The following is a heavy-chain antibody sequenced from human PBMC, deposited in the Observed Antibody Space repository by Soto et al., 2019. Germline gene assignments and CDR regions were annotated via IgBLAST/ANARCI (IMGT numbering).Heavy chain of an antibody. CDR3: AKDRDFWSGYSHHFDY. Sequence: QVQLVESGGGVVQPGRSLRLSCAASGFTFSSYGMHCVRQAPGKGLEWVAAISYDGSNKYYADSVKGRFTISRDNSKNTLYLQMNSLRAEDTAVYYCAKDRDFWSGYSHHFDYWGQGTLVTVSS. D-gene: IGHD3-3*01. J-gene: IGHJ4*02. CDR2: ISYDGSNK. V-gene: IGHV3-30*18. CDR1: GFTFSSYG.